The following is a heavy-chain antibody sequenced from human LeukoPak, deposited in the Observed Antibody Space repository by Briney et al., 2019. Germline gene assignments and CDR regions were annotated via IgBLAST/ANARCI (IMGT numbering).Heavy chain of an antibody. D-gene: IGHD6-13*01. CDR1: GYTFTGYY. Sequence: ASVKVSCKASGYTFTGYYMHWVRQAPGQGLEWMGWINPNSGGTNYAQKFQGRVTMTRDTSISTAYTELSRLRSDDTAVYYCATDAGQQLVRYTLDYWGQGTLVTVSS. CDR2: INPNSGGT. V-gene: IGHV1-2*02. CDR3: ATDAGQQLVRYTLDY. J-gene: IGHJ4*02.